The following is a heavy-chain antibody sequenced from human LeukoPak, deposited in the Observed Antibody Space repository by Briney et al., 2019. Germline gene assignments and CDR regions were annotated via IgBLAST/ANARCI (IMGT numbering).Heavy chain of an antibody. Sequence: ASVKVSCKASGYTFTAYHMHWVRQAPGQGPEWMGRINPNSGDTNYAQKFQGRVTMTRDTSISTAYMELSRLRSDDTAVYYCARDYCSSTSCLFDYWGQGTLVSVSS. CDR3: ARDYCSSTSCLFDY. J-gene: IGHJ4*02. V-gene: IGHV1-2*06. D-gene: IGHD2-2*01. CDR2: INPNSGDT. CDR1: GYTFTAYH.